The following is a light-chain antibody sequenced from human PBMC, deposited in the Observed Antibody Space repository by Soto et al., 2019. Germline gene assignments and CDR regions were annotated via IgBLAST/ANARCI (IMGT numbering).Light chain of an antibody. V-gene: IGKV3-20*01. CDR2: GAS. CDR3: QQYGRLTLS. J-gene: IGKJ4*01. Sequence: EILLTQSPGTLSLSPGDRATLSCRASQSLGSTFLAWYQQKSGQSPRLLIYGASDRATDVPDRFSGSGSGADFTLTISRLEPEDFAVYFCQQYGRLTLSFGGGTKVEIK. CDR1: QSLGSTF.